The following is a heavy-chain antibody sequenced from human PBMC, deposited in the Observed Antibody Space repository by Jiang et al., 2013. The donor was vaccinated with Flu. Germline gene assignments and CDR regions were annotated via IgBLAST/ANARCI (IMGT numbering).Heavy chain of an antibody. Sequence: FTSYGISWVRQAPGQGLEWMGWISAYNGNTNYAQKLQGRVTMTTDTSTSTAYMELRSLRSDDTAVYYCARGNPQEKYYYDSSGYHWYFDLWGRGTLVTVSS. D-gene: IGHD3-22*01. CDR1: FTSYG. CDR2: ISAYNGNT. CDR3: ARGNPQEKYYYDSSGYHWYFDL. V-gene: IGHV1-18*01. J-gene: IGHJ2*01.